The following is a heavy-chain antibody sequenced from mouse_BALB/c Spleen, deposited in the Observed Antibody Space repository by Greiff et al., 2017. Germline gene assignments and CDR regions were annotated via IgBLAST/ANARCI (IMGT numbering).Heavy chain of an antibody. J-gene: IGHJ3*01. Sequence: QVQLQQSGPGLVAPSQSLSITCTVSGFSLTSYGVHWVRQPPGKGLEWLGVIWAGGSTNYNSALMSRLSISKDNSKSQVFLKMNSLQTDDTAMYYCARDEALSGWLLSFAYWGQGTLVTVSA. CDR1: GFSLTSYG. V-gene: IGHV2-9*02. CDR3: ARDEALSGWLLSFAY. CDR2: IWAGGST. D-gene: IGHD2-3*01.